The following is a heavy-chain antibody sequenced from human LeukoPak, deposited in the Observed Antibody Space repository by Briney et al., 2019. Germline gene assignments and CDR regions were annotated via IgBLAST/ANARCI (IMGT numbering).Heavy chain of an antibody. CDR2: IKSKTDGGTT. Sequence: NSGGSLRLSCAASGFTFSNAWMSWVRQAPGKGLEWVGRIKSKTDGGTTDYAAPVKGRFTISRDDSKNTLYLQMNSLKTEDTAVYYCAKDGRVEMATILHYWGQGTLVTVSS. CDR3: AKDGRVEMATILHY. J-gene: IGHJ4*02. CDR1: GFTFSNAW. V-gene: IGHV3-15*01. D-gene: IGHD5-24*01.